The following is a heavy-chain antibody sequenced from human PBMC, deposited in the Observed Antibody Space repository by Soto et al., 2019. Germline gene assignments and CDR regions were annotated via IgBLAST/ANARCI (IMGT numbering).Heavy chain of an antibody. J-gene: IGHJ6*02. V-gene: IGHV1-18*04. D-gene: IGHD2-21*01. CDR2: ISDYNGNT. CDR3: ARVLLAPYGMEV. CDR1: GYTFTSYV. Sequence: ASVKGSFNASGYTFTSYVISWVRPAPGQGLEWMGWISDYNGNTNYAQNLQGRVTMTTDTSTSTSYMEPRILRSDDTAVYYCARVLLAPYGMEVGGQGTTVSVSS.